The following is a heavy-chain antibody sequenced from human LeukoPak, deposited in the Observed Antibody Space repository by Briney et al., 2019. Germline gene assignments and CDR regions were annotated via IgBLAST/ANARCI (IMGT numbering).Heavy chain of an antibody. J-gene: IGHJ3*02. V-gene: IGHV4-34*01. CDR1: GGSFSGYC. CDR3: ARPISVTYYLAFDI. D-gene: IGHD1-26*01. Sequence: SETLSLTCAVYGGSFSGYCWSWIRQPPGKGLEWIGEINHSGSTNYNPSLKSRVTISVDTSKNQFSLKLSSVTAADAAVYYCARPISVTYYLAFDIWGQGTMVTASS. CDR2: INHSGST.